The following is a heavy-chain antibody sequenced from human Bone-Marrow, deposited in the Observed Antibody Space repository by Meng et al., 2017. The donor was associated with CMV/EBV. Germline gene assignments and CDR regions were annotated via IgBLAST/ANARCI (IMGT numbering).Heavy chain of an antibody. V-gene: IGHV2-70D*14. J-gene: IGHJ6*02. D-gene: IGHD2-2*01. CDR2: IDWDDDK. CDR1: GFSLSTSGMR. CDR3: ARTLLGYCSSTSCFYGMDV. Sequence: SGPTLVKPTQTLTLTCTFSGFSLSTSGMRVSWIRQPPGKALEWLARIDWDDDKFYSTSLKTRLTIPKDTSKNQVVLTMTNMDAVDTATYYCARTLLGYCSSTSCFYGMDVWGQGTTVTVSS.